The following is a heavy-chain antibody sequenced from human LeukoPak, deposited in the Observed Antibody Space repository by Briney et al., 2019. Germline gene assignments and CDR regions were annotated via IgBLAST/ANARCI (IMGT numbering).Heavy chain of an antibody. CDR2: ISAYNGNT. CDR1: GYTFTCYG. V-gene: IGHV1-18*01. D-gene: IGHD3-3*01. Sequence: GASVKLSCKASGYTFTCYGISWVRQAPGQGLERKGLISAYNGNTNYSQTLQGRVTMTTDTSTSTASMELRSLRSDDTAVYHCARADDFWSGSDDFDIWGQGTMVTVSS. CDR3: ARADDFWSGSDDFDI. J-gene: IGHJ3*02.